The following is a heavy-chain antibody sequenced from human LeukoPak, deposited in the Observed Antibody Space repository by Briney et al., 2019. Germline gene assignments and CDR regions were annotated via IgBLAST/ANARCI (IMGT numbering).Heavy chain of an antibody. CDR1: GVTFSSYG. Sequence: GGSLRLSCAASGVTFSSYGMSWVRQAPGQGLEWVAAISGSGDTTFYADSVKGRFTISRDNSKNTLFLQMNSLRGEDTAVYYCARVSQLGNYFDYWGQGTLVTVSS. V-gene: IGHV3-23*01. CDR3: ARVSQLGNYFDY. J-gene: IGHJ4*02. CDR2: ISGSGDTT. D-gene: IGHD1-1*01.